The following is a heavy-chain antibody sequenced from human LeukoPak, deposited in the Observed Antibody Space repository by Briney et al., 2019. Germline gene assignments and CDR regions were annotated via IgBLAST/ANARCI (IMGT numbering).Heavy chain of an antibody. Sequence: ASVKVSCKASGYTFTSYAMHWVRQAPGQRLEWMGWINAGNGNTKYSQKFQGRVTITRDTSASTAYMELSSLRSEDTAVYYCARDFLQAGFYGDYRGGFDYWGQGTLVTVSS. D-gene: IGHD4-17*01. CDR3: ARDFLQAGFYGDYRGGFDY. CDR1: GYTFTSYA. V-gene: IGHV1-3*01. CDR2: INAGNGNT. J-gene: IGHJ4*02.